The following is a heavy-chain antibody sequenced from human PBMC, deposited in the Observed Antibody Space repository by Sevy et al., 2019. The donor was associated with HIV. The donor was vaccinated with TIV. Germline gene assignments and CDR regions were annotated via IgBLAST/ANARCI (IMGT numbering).Heavy chain of an antibody. CDR1: GGSFSGYY. D-gene: IGHD3-10*01. Sequence: SETLSLTCAVYGGSFSGYYWSWIRQPPGKGLEWIGEINHRGTTHYTPSPMSRVITSVDTSKRHFSLMLKDVTAADAAVYYCGRGVYDGSGKYYYYMDVWGEGTTVTVSS. CDR2: INHRGTT. CDR3: GRGVYDGSGKYYYYMDV. J-gene: IGHJ6*03. V-gene: IGHV4-34*01.